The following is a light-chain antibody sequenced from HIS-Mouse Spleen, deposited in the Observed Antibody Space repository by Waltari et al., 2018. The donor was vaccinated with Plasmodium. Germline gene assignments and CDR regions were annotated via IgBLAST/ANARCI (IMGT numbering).Light chain of an antibody. CDR1: SRYVGGYNY. CDR2: EVS. CDR3: SSYTSSSNYV. V-gene: IGLV2-14*01. J-gene: IGLJ1*01. Sequence: QSALTQPASVSGSPGQSITISCTGTSRYVGGYNYFSWYQQHPGKAPKLMIYEVSNRPSGVSNRFSGSKSGNTASLTISGLQAEDEADYYCSSYTSSSNYVFGTGTKVTVL.